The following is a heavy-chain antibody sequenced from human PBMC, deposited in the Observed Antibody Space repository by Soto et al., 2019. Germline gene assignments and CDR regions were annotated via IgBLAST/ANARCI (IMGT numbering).Heavy chain of an antibody. J-gene: IGHJ3*02. CDR2: ISSSSSYI. CDR3: ARIQLGYAAFDI. CDR1: GFTFSSYS. V-gene: IGHV3-21*01. D-gene: IGHD6-6*01. Sequence: EVQLVESGGGLVKPGGSLRLSCAASGFTFSSYSMNWVRQAPGKGLEWVSSISSSSSYIYYADSVKGRFTISRDNAKNSPYLQMNSLRAEDTAVYYCARIQLGYAAFDIWGQGTMVTVSS.